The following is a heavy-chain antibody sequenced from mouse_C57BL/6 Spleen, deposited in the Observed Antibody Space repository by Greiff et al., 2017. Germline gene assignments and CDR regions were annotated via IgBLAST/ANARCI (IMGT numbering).Heavy chain of an antibody. CDR3: ARTMGRALDY. V-gene: IGHV1-64*01. Sequence: QVQLQQSGAELVKPGASVKLSCKASGYTFTSYWMHWVKQRPGQGLEWIGMIHPNSGSTNYNEKFKSKATLTVDKSSSTAYMQLSSLTSEDSAVYYCARTMGRALDYWGQGTTLTVSS. J-gene: IGHJ2*01. CDR1: GYTFTSYW. CDR2: IHPNSGST. D-gene: IGHD4-1*01.